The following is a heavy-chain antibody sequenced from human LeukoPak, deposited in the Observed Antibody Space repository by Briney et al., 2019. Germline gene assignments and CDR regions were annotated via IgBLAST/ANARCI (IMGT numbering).Heavy chain of an antibody. CDR2: ISYDRSKK. CDR1: GFTFSNYG. CDR3: AKDWYFDL. Sequence: GRSLRLSCGASGFTFSNYGMHWVRQAPGKGLEWVAVISYDRSKKYYADSVKGRFTISRDNSKNTLYPQMNSLRAEDTAVYYCAKDWYFDLWGRGTLVTVSS. V-gene: IGHV3-30*18. J-gene: IGHJ2*01.